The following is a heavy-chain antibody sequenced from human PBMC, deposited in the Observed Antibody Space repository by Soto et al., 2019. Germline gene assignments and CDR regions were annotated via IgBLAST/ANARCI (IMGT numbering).Heavy chain of an antibody. CDR1: GGSINLYY. Sequence: QVQLQESGPGLVKPSETLSLTCTVSGGSINLYYWSWLRQPPGKGLEWVASISYSGSSINYSPSLKSRVPISVDTSNHHFSIKVTSVTDSDTAVYYCARRKAGDYGHWFDSWGQGILVTVSS. CDR3: ARRKAGDYGHWFDS. D-gene: IGHD4-17*01. CDR2: ISYSGSSI. V-gene: IGHV4-59*08. J-gene: IGHJ5*01.